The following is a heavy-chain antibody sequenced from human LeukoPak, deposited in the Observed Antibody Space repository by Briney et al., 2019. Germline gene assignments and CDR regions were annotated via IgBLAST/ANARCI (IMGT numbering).Heavy chain of an antibody. J-gene: IGHJ3*02. CDR3: ARDGYYYGSGIDAFDI. Sequence: PGGSLRLSCAASGFTVSSNYMSWVRQAPGKGLEWVSVIYSGGSTYYADSVKGRFTLSRDNSKNTLYLQMNSLRAEDTAVYYCARDGYYYGSGIDAFDIWGQGTMVTVSS. CDR1: GFTVSSNY. CDR2: IYSGGST. V-gene: IGHV3-66*01. D-gene: IGHD3-10*01.